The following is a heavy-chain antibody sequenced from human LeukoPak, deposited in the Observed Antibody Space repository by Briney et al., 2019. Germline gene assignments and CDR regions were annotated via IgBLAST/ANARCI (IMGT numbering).Heavy chain of an antibody. V-gene: IGHV3-30*01. Sequence: GGSLRLSCAASGFTFSSYAMHWVRQALGKGLEWVAVMSYDGSNKYYADSVKGRFTISRDSSKNTLYLQMNSLRAEDTAVYYCARATPNMIVASSPDYWGQGTLVTVSS. J-gene: IGHJ4*02. CDR3: ARATPNMIVASSPDY. D-gene: IGHD3-22*01. CDR2: MSYDGSNK. CDR1: GFTFSSYA.